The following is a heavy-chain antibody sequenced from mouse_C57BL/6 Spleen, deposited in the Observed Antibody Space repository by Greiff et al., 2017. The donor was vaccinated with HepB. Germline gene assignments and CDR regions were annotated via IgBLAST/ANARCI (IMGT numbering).Heavy chain of an antibody. CDR3: ARKGIYYGNLYYFDY. CDR2: IYPGDGDT. V-gene: IGHV1-82*01. CDR1: GYAFSSSW. D-gene: IGHD2-1*01. J-gene: IGHJ2*01. Sequence: QVQLKQSGPELVKPGASVKISCKASGYAFSSSWMNWVKQRPGKGLEWIGRIYPGDGDTNYNGKFKGKATLTADKSSSKAYMQLSSLTSEDSAVYFCARKGIYYGNLYYFDYWGQGTTLTVSS.